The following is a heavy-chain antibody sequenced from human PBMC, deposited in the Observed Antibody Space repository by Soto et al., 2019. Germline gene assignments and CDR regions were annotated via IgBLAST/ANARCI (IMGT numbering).Heavy chain of an antibody. D-gene: IGHD6-13*01. CDR3: AKRQQRRVRYYYGMDV. CDR2: ISGIGGST. CDR1: GLLFNNYG. Sequence: PVGSLRLSCAASGLLFNNYGMNWVRQAPGKGLEWVSGISGIGGSTYYADSVKGRFIISRDNSKNTVYLQMNSLRAEDTAIYYCAKRQQRRVRYYYGMDVWGQGTTVTVSS. J-gene: IGHJ6*02. V-gene: IGHV3-23*01.